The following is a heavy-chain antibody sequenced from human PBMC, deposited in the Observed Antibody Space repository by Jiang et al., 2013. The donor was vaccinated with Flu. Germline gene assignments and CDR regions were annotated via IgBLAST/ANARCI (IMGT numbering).Heavy chain of an antibody. V-gene: IGHV3-33*01. CDR3: ARDAGVRWLAYWYFDL. J-gene: IGHJ2*01. Sequence: LEWVAVIWYDGSNKYYADSVKGRFTISRDNSKNTLYLQMNSLRAEDTAVYYCARDAGVRWLAYWYFDLWGRGTLVTVSS. D-gene: IGHD6-19*01. CDR2: IWYDGSNK.